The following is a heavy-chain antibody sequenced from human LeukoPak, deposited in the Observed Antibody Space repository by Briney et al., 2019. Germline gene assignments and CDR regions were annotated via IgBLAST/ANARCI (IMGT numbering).Heavy chain of an antibody. CDR2: ISGSGVST. CDR1: GFTFSSYA. CDR3: SKKYGSGSYYFDY. Sequence: GGSLRLSCAASGFTFSSYAMSWVRQAPGKGLEWVSAISGSGVSTYYADSVKGRFTISRDNSKNTLYLQMNSLRVEDTAVYYCSKKYGSGSYYFDYWGQGTLVTVSS. J-gene: IGHJ4*02. D-gene: IGHD3-10*01. V-gene: IGHV3-23*01.